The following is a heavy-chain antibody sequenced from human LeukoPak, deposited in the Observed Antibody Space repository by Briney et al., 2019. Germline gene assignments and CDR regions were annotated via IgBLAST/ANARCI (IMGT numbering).Heavy chain of an antibody. CDR3: ARRDRYCSSTSCYGHRFDP. CDR2: IFYSGST. V-gene: IGHV4-39*01. Sequence: SETLSLTCTVSGGSISTSSYYWGWIRQPPGKGLEWIGSIFYSGSTYYNPSLMSRVIISVDTSKNQFSLKLSSVTAADTAVYYCARRDRYCSSTSCYGHRFDPWGQGTLVTVSS. CDR1: GGSISTSSYY. J-gene: IGHJ5*02. D-gene: IGHD2-2*01.